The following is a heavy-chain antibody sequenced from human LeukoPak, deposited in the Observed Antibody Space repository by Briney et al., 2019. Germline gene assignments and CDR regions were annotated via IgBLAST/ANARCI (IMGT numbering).Heavy chain of an antibody. CDR2: IYYSGSV. D-gene: IGHD3-10*01. CDR1: GASVSTHH. CDR3: ARGLYYYGSGSWNYYYYYMDV. Sequence: SETLSLTCTVSGASVSTHHWSWIRQPPGKGLEWIGYIYYSGSVNYNPSLNSRVTISVDTSKNQFSLKLSSVTAADTAVYYCARGLYYYGSGSWNYYYYYMDVWGKGTTVTVSS. V-gene: IGHV4-59*02. J-gene: IGHJ6*03.